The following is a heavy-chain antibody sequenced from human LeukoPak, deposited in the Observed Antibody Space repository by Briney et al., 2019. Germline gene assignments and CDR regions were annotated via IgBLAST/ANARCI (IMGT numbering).Heavy chain of an antibody. D-gene: IGHD1-26*01. CDR3: ARSIVGAHLGDY. Sequence: EASVKVSCKASGYTFSNYGMSWVRQAPGQGLEWMGWISAKNGNTDYAQKLQGRVTMTADRSTSTAYMELRSLTSDDTAVYYCARSIVGAHLGDYWGQGTLVTVSS. CDR1: GYTFSNYG. J-gene: IGHJ4*02. V-gene: IGHV1-18*01. CDR2: ISAKNGNT.